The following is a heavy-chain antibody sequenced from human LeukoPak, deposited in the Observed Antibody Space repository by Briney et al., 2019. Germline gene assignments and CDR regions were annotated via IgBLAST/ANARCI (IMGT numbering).Heavy chain of an antibody. CDR1: GFTFSIYW. D-gene: IGHD3-22*01. CDR2: IHSDGSST. V-gene: IGHV3-74*01. Sequence: PGGSLRLSCAASGFTFSIYWMHWVRQAPGKGLLWVSRIHSDGSSTSYADSVRGRFTISRDDAKSTLYLQMNSLRAEDTAVYYCARSGWPYYFDYWGQGTLVTVSS. J-gene: IGHJ4*02. CDR3: ARSGWPYYFDY.